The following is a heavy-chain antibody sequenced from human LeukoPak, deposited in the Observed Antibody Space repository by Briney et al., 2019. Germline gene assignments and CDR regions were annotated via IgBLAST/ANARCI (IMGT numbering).Heavy chain of an antibody. CDR1: GFTFSSYW. Sequence: GGSLRLSCAASGFTFSSYWMSWVRQAPGKGLEWVANIKQDGSEKYYVDSVKGRFTISRDNAKNSLYLQMNSLRAEDTAVYYCAKPIPCNGGSCHSFDYWGQGTLVTVSS. CDR2: IKQDGSEK. J-gene: IGHJ4*02. CDR3: AKPIPCNGGSCHSFDY. V-gene: IGHV3-7*01. D-gene: IGHD2-15*01.